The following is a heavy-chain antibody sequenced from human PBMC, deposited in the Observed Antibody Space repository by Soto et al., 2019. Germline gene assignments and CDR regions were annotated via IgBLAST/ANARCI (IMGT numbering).Heavy chain of an antibody. J-gene: IGHJ5*02. CDR1: GFTFSSYA. CDR2: ISGSGGST. D-gene: IGHD6-13*01. CDR3: AKGIQLVDWFDP. Sequence: GGSLRLSCAASGFTFSSYAMSWARQAPGKGLEWVSAISGSGGSTYYADSVKGRFTISRDNSKNTLYLQMNSLRAEDTAVYYCAKGIQLVDWFDPWGRGTLVTVSS. V-gene: IGHV3-23*01.